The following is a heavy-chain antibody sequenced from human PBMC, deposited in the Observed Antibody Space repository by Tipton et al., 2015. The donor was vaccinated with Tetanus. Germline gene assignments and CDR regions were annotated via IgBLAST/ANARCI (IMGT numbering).Heavy chain of an antibody. D-gene: IGHD6-25*01. CDR1: GGAFTKYA. CDR2: IIPISDIA. CDR3: VSGSALDY. Sequence: QLVQSGAEVKKPGSSVRVSCKAAGGAFTKYAFSWVRQAPGQGLEWMGGIIPISDIANYAQKFQDRVIITADKFTSTVYLELSSLRSDDTAVYYCVSGSALDYWGQGTLITVSS. J-gene: IGHJ4*02. V-gene: IGHV1-69*17.